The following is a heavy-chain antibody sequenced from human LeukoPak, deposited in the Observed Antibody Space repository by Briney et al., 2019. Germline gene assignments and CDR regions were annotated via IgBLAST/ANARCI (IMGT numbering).Heavy chain of an antibody. J-gene: IGHJ4*02. CDR1: GFTFADYG. V-gene: IGHV3-20*04. CDR2: INWNGGST. CDR3: ARSMYYDSSGDSPDY. D-gene: IGHD3-22*01. Sequence: GGSLRLSCAASGFTFADYGMSWVRQAPGKGLEWVSGINWNGGSTGYADSVKGRFTISRDNAKNSLYLQMNSLRAEDTAVYYCARSMYYDSSGDSPDYWGQGTLVTVSS.